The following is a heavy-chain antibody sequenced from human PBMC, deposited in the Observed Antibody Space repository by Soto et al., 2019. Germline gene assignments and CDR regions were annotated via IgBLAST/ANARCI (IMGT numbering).Heavy chain of an antibody. Sequence: ASVKVSCTASGYTLTIYAMHWVRQAPGQRLEWMGWINAGNGNTKYSQKFQGRVTITRDTSASTAYMELSSLRSEDTAVYYCARDGCSGGSCYLFDYWGQGTLVTVSS. CDR1: GYTLTIYA. CDR2: INAGNGNT. J-gene: IGHJ4*02. D-gene: IGHD2-15*01. V-gene: IGHV1-3*01. CDR3: ARDGCSGGSCYLFDY.